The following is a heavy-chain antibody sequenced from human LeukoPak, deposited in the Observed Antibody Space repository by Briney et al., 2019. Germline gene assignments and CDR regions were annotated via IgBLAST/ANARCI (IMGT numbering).Heavy chain of an antibody. V-gene: IGHV3-23*01. J-gene: IGHJ5*02. CDR2: ISASGGVT. Sequence: GGSLRLSCAASGFTFSSYAMGWVRQTPGQGLEWVSIISASGGVTQDAASVKGRFTISRDNSKNTLYLQMNGLRADDTAVYFCAKGCTSSSCDEGRWFDPWGQGTMVTVSS. CDR1: GFTFSSYA. CDR3: AKGCTSSSCDEGRWFDP. D-gene: IGHD3-22*01.